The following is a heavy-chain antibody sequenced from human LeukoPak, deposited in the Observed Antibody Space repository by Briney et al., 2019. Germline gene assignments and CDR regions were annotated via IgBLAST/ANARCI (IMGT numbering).Heavy chain of an antibody. CDR3: ASGSSRAYCGGDCYI. CDR2: ISGSGGST. CDR1: GFTFSSYA. J-gene: IGHJ4*02. D-gene: IGHD2-21*02. Sequence: GGSLRLSCAASGFTFSSYAMSWVRQAPGKGLEWVSAISGSGGSTYYADSVKGRFTISRDNSKNTLYLQMNSLRAEDTAVYYCASGSSRAYCGGDCYIWGQGTLVTASS. V-gene: IGHV3-23*01.